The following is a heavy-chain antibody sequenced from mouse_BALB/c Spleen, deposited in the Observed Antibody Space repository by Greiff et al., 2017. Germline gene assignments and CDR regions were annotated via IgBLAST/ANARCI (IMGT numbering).Heavy chain of an antibody. D-gene: IGHD3-3*01. CDR2: ILPGSGST. CDR1: GYTFSSYW. Sequence: QVQLQQSGAELMKPGASVKISCKATGYTFSSYWIEWVKQRPGHGLEWIGEILPGSGSTNYNEKFKGKATFTADTSSNTAYMQLSSLTSEDSAVYYCARERGRDPFAYWGQGTLVTVSA. CDR3: ARERGRDPFAY. V-gene: IGHV1-9*01. J-gene: IGHJ3*01.